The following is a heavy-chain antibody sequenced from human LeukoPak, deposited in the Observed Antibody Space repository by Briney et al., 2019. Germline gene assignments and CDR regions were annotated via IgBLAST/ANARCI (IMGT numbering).Heavy chain of an antibody. D-gene: IGHD3-22*01. CDR2: ISWNSGSI. CDR3: AKTSGVVITGDYFDY. V-gene: IGHV3-9*01. Sequence: PGGSLRLSCAASGFTFDDYAMHWVRQAPGKGLEWVSGISWNSGSIGYADSVKGRFTISRDNAQNSLYLQMNSLRAEDTALYYCAKTSGVVITGDYFDYWGQGTLVTVSS. CDR1: GFTFDDYA. J-gene: IGHJ4*02.